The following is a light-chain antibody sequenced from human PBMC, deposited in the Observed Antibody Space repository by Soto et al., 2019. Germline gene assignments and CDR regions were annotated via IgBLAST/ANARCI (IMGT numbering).Light chain of an antibody. J-gene: IGKJ2*01. CDR2: AAS. Sequence: DIQMTQSPSSLSASVGDRVIITCRASQVISNYLAWYQQKPGEVPKLLIYAASTLQKGVQSRFSGSGSGTLFTLSINNLQPDDVATYYCQKYNSAPKTFGRGTRLEIK. CDR3: QKYNSAPKT. CDR1: QVISNY. V-gene: IGKV1-27*01.